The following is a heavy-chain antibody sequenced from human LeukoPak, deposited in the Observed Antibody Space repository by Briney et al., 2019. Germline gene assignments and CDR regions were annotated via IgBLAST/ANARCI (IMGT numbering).Heavy chain of an antibody. V-gene: IGHV1-69*13. CDR3: ARNEGYYYDSLYFDY. D-gene: IGHD3-22*01. CDR2: IIPIFGTA. Sequence: ASVKVSCKASGGTFSSYAISWVRQAPGQGLEWMGGIIPIFGTANYAQMFQGRVTITADESTSTAYMELSSLRSEDTAVYYCARNEGYYYDSLYFDYWGQGTLVTVSS. J-gene: IGHJ4*02. CDR1: GGTFSSYA.